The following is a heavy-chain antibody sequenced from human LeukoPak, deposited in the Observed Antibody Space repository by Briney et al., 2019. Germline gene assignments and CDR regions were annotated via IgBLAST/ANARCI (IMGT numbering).Heavy chain of an antibody. CDR3: ARDRGYFDN. J-gene: IGHJ4*02. V-gene: IGHV3-21*01. CDR1: GFTFSIYS. Sequence: GESLQISCAASGFTFSIYSMNWVRQAPGKGLEWLSSITSSSNYIYYADSVKGRFTISRDNVQNSLYLQMNSLRAEDTAMYYCARDRGYFDNWGQGTLVTVSS. CDR2: ITSSSNYI.